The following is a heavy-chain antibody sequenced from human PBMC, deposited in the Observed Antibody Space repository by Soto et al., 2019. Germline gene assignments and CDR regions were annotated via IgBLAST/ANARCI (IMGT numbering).Heavy chain of an antibody. CDR3: ARNRAAGGLYDY. Sequence: ASLKVSCKASGYTFTSYGISWVRQAPGQGLEWMGWISAYNGNTNYAQKLQGRVTMTTDTSTSTAYMELRSLRSDDTAVYYCARNRAAGGLYDYWGQGTLVTVSS. V-gene: IGHV1-18*01. D-gene: IGHD3-10*01. CDR1: GYTFTSYG. CDR2: ISAYNGNT. J-gene: IGHJ4*02.